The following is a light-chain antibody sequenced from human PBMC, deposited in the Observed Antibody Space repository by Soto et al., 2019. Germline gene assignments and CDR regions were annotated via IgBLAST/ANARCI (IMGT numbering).Light chain of an antibody. J-gene: IGKJ1*01. CDR2: AAS. V-gene: IGKV1-9*01. CDR1: QGISSY. Sequence: DIQLTQSPSFLSASVGDRVTITCRASQGISSYLAWYQQKPGKAPKLLIYAASTLQSGVPSRFSGSGSGTEFTLTISSRRPEDCATYYCQQLNSYPPTFGQGTKVEIK. CDR3: QQLNSYPPT.